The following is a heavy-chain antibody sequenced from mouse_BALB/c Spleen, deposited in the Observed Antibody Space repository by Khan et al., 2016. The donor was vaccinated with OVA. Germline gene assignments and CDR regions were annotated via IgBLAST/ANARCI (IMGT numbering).Heavy chain of an antibody. V-gene: IGHV1-7*01. CDR3: VNHGSSSAWFTY. J-gene: IGHJ3*01. CDR2: INPSTDYT. CDR1: DYTFTNYW. Sequence: QVQLQQSGAELAKPGASVKMSCKASDYTFTNYWMHWVKQRPGQGLEWIGYINPSTDYTEYNQKFKDKATLTADKSSSTAYMQLSSLTSDDSAVYYCVNHGSSSAWFTYWGQGTLVTVAA. D-gene: IGHD1-1*01.